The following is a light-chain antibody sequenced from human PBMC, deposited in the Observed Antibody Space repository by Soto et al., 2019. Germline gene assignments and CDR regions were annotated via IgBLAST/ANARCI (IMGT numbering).Light chain of an antibody. CDR2: DVS. J-gene: IGLJ1*01. CDR1: SSDVGGYNY. Sequence: QSALTQPRSVSGSPGQSVTISCTGTSSDVGGYNYVSWYQQHPGKAPKLMIYDVSKRPSGVPDRFSGSKSGNTASLTISGLQAEDEADYYCCSYAGSYTVNVFGTGTKVNVL. CDR3: CSYAGSYTVNV. V-gene: IGLV2-11*01.